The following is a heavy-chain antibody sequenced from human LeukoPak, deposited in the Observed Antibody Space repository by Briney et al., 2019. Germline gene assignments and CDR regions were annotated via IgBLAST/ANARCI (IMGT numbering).Heavy chain of an antibody. Sequence: PSETLSLTXTVSGGSISSSSYYWGWIRQPPGKGLEWIGSIYYSGSTYYNPSLKSRVTMSVDTSKNQFSLKLSSVTAADTAVYYCAATWAGYSHLYWGQGTLVTVSS. V-gene: IGHV4-39*01. J-gene: IGHJ4*02. D-gene: IGHD6-13*01. CDR2: IYYSGST. CDR1: GGSISSSSYY. CDR3: AATWAGYSHLY.